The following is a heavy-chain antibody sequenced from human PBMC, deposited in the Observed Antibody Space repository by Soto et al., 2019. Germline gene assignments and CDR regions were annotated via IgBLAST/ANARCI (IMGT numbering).Heavy chain of an antibody. CDR3: ARDIAFDSDY. D-gene: IGHD2-15*01. CDR1: GYTFNDFG. V-gene: IGHV1-18*01. CDR2: IYSKAGKM. Sequence: QVHLLQSGAEVQKPGASVKVSCKTSGYTFNDFGITWVRQAPGLGLEWLGWIYSKAGKMNFAPKFQNRVIMTTDTSTSTACMEWTSLTFDDTAIYFCARDIAFDSDYWGQGTRVTVS. J-gene: IGHJ4*02.